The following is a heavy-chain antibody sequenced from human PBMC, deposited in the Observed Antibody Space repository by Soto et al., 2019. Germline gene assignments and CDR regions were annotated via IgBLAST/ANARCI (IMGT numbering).Heavy chain of an antibody. Sequence: QITLKESGPTVVKPTQTLTLTCNFSGFSLTTNGVGVGWIGQPPGKALEWLALIYWDDDRRYSPSLRSRLTISTDISKSHVVLTLTDMGPVDAATYFCVHHVTGGCFDVWGQGTRVTVSS. CDR1: GFSLTTNGVG. D-gene: IGHD3-10*02. CDR2: IYWDDDR. V-gene: IGHV2-5*02. CDR3: VHHVTGGCFDV. J-gene: IGHJ3*01.